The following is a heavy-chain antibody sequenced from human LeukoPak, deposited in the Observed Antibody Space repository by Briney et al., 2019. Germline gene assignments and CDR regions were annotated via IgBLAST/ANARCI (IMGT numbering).Heavy chain of an antibody. CDR3: AREPTDSSGFY. D-gene: IGHD6-19*01. V-gene: IGHV1-18*01. Sequence: ASVKVSCKASGYTFTSYGISWVRQAPGQGLEWMGWISAYNGNTNYAQKFQGRVTMTRDTSISTAYMELSRLRSDDTAVYYCAREPTDSSGFYWGQGTLVTVSS. J-gene: IGHJ4*02. CDR1: GYTFTSYG. CDR2: ISAYNGNT.